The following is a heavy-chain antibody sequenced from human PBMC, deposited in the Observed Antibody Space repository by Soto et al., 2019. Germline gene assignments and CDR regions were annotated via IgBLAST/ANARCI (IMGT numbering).Heavy chain of an antibody. Sequence: SETLSLTCAVYGGSISSSNWWSWVRQPPGKGLEWIGEIYHSGSTNYNPSLKSRVTISVDKSKNQFSLKLSSVTAADTAVYYCARVSGSYYQVYYFDYWGQGTLVTVSS. D-gene: IGHD1-26*01. CDR3: ARVSGSYYQVYYFDY. J-gene: IGHJ4*02. CDR2: IYHSGST. V-gene: IGHV4-4*02. CDR1: GGSISSSNW.